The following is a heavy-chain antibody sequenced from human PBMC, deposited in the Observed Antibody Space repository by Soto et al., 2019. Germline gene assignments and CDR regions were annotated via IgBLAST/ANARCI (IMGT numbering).Heavy chain of an antibody. J-gene: IGHJ5*02. CDR3: ARDRGLGSGWYGWFDP. D-gene: IGHD6-19*01. CDR1: GVHLNCHD. CDR2: IYYSEST. Sequence: GTMSNTGTVTGVHLNCHDRNWIRHPPGKGLEWIGYIYYSESTNYNPSLKSRVTISVDTSKNQFSLKLSSVTAADTAVYYCARDRGLGSGWYGWFDPWAQGTLVTVS. V-gene: IGHV4-59*11.